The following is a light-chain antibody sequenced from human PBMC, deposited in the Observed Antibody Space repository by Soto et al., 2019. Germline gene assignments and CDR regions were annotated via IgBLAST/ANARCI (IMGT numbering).Light chain of an antibody. CDR1: QGVSRK. V-gene: IGKV3-15*01. CDR3: QQYGSSGT. Sequence: DIVMTHSPATLSVAPGERVTFSCRASQGVSRKLAWYQHKPGQAPRRLISGASTGATGIPARFSGSGSGTDFTLNISRLEPEDFAVYYCQQYGSSGTFGQGTKVDIK. CDR2: GAS. J-gene: IGKJ1*01.